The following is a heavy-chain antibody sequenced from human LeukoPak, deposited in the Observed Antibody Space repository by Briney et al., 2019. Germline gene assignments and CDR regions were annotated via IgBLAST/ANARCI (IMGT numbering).Heavy chain of an antibody. CDR1: GFTFSSYD. CDR2: IGTAGDT. Sequence: PGGSLRLSCAASGFTFSSYDMHWVRQATGKGLEWVSAIGTAGDTYYPGSVKGRFTISRDNAKNSLYLQMNSLRAEDTAMYYCARAIRDSYWYGGDYWGQGTLVTVSS. D-gene: IGHD3-10*01. V-gene: IGHV3-13*01. J-gene: IGHJ4*02. CDR3: ARAIRDSYWYGGDY.